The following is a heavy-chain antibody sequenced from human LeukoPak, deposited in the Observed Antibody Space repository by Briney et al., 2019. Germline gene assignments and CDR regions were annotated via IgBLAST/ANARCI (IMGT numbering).Heavy chain of an antibody. CDR2: IQYDGSNK. V-gene: IGHV3-30*02. CDR1: GFTFSSYG. D-gene: IGHD5-18*01. Sequence: GGSLRLSCAAYGFTFSSYGMHWVRQAPGKGLEWVAFIQYDGSNKYYADSVKGRFTIPSDNSKNTLYLQMNSLRAEDTAVYYCTKDLESSLDTAMADWGPGTLVTVAS. J-gene: IGHJ4*02. CDR3: TKDLESSLDTAMAD.